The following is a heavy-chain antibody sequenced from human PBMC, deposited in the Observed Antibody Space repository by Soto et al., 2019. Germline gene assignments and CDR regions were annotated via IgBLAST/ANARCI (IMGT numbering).Heavy chain of an antibody. CDR1: GFTFKHNA. CDR2: ISYDRSTK. CDR3: AREGIAESGPNYYDF. Sequence: QVQLVESGGGVVQPGRSLTIFCTASGFTFKHNAMHWIRQAPAKGLEWVADISYDRSTKNYADSVKGRFTISRDNSKNTLSLQMSALKGEDTATYYCAREGIAESGPNYYDFWGQGTLVAVSS. V-gene: IGHV3-30-3*01. D-gene: IGHD6-13*01. J-gene: IGHJ4*02.